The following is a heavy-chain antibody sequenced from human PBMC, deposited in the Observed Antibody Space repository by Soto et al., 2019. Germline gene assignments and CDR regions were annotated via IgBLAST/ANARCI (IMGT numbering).Heavy chain of an antibody. J-gene: IGHJ5*02. CDR2: IYESGRT. V-gene: IGHV4-30-2*01. Sequence: SETLSLTCIVSGASISTGGYSWSWIRHPPGKGPEWIGYIYESGRTYYKPSLKSRASISMDKSRNQFSVRLTSVTAADTAVYFCARGDRYSGSFSDYFDPWGQGTLVTVSS. D-gene: IGHD1-26*01. CDR1: GASISTGGYS. CDR3: ARGDRYSGSFSDYFDP.